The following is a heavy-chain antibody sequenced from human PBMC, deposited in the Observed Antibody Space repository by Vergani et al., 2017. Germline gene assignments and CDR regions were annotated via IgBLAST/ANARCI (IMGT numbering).Heavy chain of an antibody. V-gene: IGHV4-30-4*08. Sequence: QVQLQESGPGLVKPSQTLSLTFNVSGGSISSGDYYWSWIRQPPGKGLEWIGNFYYSVNTHYNPSLKSRVSISVYTSKNHFSMKPRSVTATDTAVYYWARDKRYDRSGWYSLVDPWDRGTLVAVSS. CDR1: GGSISSGDYY. J-gene: IGHJ5*02. CDR3: ARDKRYDRSGWYSLVDP. CDR2: FYYSVNT. D-gene: IGHD6-19*01.